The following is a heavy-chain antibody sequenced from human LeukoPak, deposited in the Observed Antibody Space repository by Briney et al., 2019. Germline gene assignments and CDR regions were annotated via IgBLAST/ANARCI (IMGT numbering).Heavy chain of an antibody. J-gene: IGHJ4*02. V-gene: IGHV3-43*02. D-gene: IGHD5-18*01. CDR2: ISWDGGST. CDR3: ATGARYSYKSWYYFDY. Sequence: PGGSLRLSCAASGFTFSNYAMSWVRQAPGKGLEWVSLISWDGGSTYYADSVKGRFTISRDNSRNSLYLQMNSLRTEDTALYYCATGARYSYKSWYYFDYWGQGTLVTVSS. CDR1: GFTFSNYA.